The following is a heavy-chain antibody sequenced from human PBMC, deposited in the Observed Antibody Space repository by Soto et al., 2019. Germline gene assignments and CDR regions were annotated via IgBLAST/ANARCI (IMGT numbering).Heavy chain of an antibody. CDR3: ARVLSIAARRWVGGSGYDKDV. V-gene: IGHV1-46*01. Sequence: ASVEVSCKASGYTFTIYYMHWVRQAPGQGLEWMGIINPSGGSTSYAQKFQGRVTMTRDTSTSTVYMVLSSLRSEDTAVYYCARVLSIAARRWVGGSGYDKDVWGQGTTVTVSS. J-gene: IGHJ6*02. CDR1: GYTFTIYY. D-gene: IGHD6-6*01. CDR2: INPSGGST.